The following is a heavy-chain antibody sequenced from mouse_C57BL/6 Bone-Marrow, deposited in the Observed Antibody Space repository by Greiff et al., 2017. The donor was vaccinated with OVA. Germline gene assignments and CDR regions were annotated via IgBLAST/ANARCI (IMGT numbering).Heavy chain of an antibody. J-gene: IGHJ3*01. CDR2: IDPSDSYT. V-gene: IGHV1-50*01. Sequence: QVQLQQPGAELVKPGASVKLSCKASGYTFTSYWMQWVKQRPGQGLEWIGEIDPSDSYTNYNQKFKGKATLTVDTSSSTAYMQLSSPTSEDSAVYYCADSAWFAYWGQGTLVTVSA. CDR1: GYTFTSYW. CDR3: ADSAWFAY.